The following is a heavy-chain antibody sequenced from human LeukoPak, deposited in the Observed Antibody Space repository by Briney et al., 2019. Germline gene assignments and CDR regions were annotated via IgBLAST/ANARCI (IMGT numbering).Heavy chain of an antibody. J-gene: IGHJ4*02. V-gene: IGHV3-66*01. D-gene: IGHD3-22*01. Sequence: PGGSLRLSCAASEFSVGSNYMTWVRQAPGKGLEWVSLIYSGGSTYYADSVKGRFTISRDNSKNTLYLQMGSLRAEDMAVYYCARGSRNHYDGSGYYSYWGQGTLVTVSS. CDR1: EFSVGSNY. CDR3: ARGSRNHYDGSGYYSY. CDR2: IYSGGST.